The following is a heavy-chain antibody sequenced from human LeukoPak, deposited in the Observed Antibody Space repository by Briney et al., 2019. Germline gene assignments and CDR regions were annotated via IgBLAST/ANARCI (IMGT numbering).Heavy chain of an antibody. CDR2: ISWNSGRM. J-gene: IGHJ5*01. CDR1: GFTFDNYG. Sequence: QPGRSLRLSCEASGFTFDNYGMHWVRQAPGKGLEWVSFISWNSGRMAYADSVKGRFTISRDNVDNVVYLEMNSLGAEDTATYYCARVAVSGPTGWFDSWGQGTLVIVSS. D-gene: IGHD2-8*02. CDR3: ARVAVSGPTGWFDS. V-gene: IGHV3-9*01.